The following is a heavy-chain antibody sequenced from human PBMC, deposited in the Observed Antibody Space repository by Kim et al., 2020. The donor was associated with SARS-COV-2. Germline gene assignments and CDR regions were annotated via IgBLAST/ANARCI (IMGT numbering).Heavy chain of an antibody. D-gene: IGHD2-15*01. V-gene: IGHV3-23*01. CDR2: ST. J-gene: IGHJ4*02. CDR3: AKVVAAGADY. Sequence: STSYADYVKGRFTISRDNSKNTLYLQMNRLRAEDTAVYYCAKVVAAGADYWGQGPLVTVSS.